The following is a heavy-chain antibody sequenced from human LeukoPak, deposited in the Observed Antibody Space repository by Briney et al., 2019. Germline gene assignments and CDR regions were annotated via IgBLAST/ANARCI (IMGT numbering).Heavy chain of an antibody. CDR1: GFTFSNYG. V-gene: IGHV3-30*02. CDR3: ARGEDYYDSSGYSIDLDY. J-gene: IGHJ4*02. CDR2: IQSDASNK. D-gene: IGHD3-22*01. Sequence: PGGSLRLSCAASGFTFSNYGMHWVRQAPGKGLEWVAFIQSDASNKYYAESVKGRFTISRDNSKNTLYLQMNSLRAEDTAVYYCARGEDYYDSSGYSIDLDYWGQGTLVTVSP.